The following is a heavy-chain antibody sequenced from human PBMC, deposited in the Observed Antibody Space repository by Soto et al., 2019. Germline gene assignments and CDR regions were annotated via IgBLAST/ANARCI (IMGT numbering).Heavy chain of an antibody. Sequence: QVQLVESGGGVVQPGRSLRLSWAASGFTFSSSGLQWVRQEPGKGLEWVAVIWHDGSNKYYADSVKGRFTISRDNSKNTLYLQMNSMKAEDTAVYYWARFGDLSEPFDYWSQGTLVTFSS. CDR1: GFTFSSSG. D-gene: IGHD3-10*01. J-gene: IGHJ4*02. CDR3: ARFGDLSEPFDY. V-gene: IGHV3-33*01. CDR2: IWHDGSNK.